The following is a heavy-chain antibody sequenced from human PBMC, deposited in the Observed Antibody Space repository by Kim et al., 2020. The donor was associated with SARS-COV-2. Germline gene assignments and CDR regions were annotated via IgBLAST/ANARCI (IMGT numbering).Heavy chain of an antibody. D-gene: IGHD6-19*01. CDR1: GGSINSGAYY. CDR2: SYHTGKT. Sequence: SQTLSLTCSVSGGSINSGAYYWGWVRQPPGKGLEWLATSYHTGKTFYSASLKNRVSMSMDPSKNQLSLRLGSVTAADTAIYFCARSIAVAGLYYFDFWGQ. CDR3: ARSIAVAGLYYFDF. V-gene: IGHV4-39*01. J-gene: IGHJ4*02.